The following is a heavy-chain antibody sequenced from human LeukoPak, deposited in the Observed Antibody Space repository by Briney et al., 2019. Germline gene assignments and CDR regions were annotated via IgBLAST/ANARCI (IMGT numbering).Heavy chain of an antibody. CDR1: GGSISSGGYY. J-gene: IGHJ4*02. V-gene: IGHV4-31*03. CDR3: AREYDDSSGHYCH. CDR2: IYYSGST. D-gene: IGHD3-22*01. Sequence: SQTLSLTCTVSGGSISSGGYYWSWIRQHPGKGLEWIGYIYYSGSTYYNPSLKSRVTISVDTSKNQFSLKLSSVTAADTAVYYCAREYDDSSGHYCHWGQGTLVTVSS.